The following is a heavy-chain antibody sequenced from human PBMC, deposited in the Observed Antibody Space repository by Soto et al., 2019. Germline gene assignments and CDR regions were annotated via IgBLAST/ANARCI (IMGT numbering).Heavy chain of an antibody. V-gene: IGHV1-18*01. D-gene: IGHD3-3*01. J-gene: IGHJ4*02. CDR3: ARTVTIFGQVTRCDH. Sequence: QVQLMQSGGEVKSPGASVKVSCKASGYTFSSYGITWVRQAPGQGLEWMGWISAYNGNTNYAQNLQDRVTMTTDTATSTAYMEVRRLRSDDPAVYYCARTVTIFGQVTRCDHWGQGPLVTVAS. CDR2: ISAYNGNT. CDR1: GYTFSSYG.